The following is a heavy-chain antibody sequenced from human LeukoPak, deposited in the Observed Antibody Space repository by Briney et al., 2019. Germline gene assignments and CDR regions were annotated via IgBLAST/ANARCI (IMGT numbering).Heavy chain of an antibody. J-gene: IGHJ4*02. D-gene: IGHD5-12*01. CDR3: AREADIVATTLGGFDY. V-gene: IGHV1-69*13. Sequence: SVKVSCKASGYTFTSYGISWVRQAPGQGLEWMGGIIPTFGTANYAQKFQGRVTITADESTSTAYMELSSLRSEDTAVYYCAREADIVATTLGGFDYWGQGTLVTVSS. CDR1: GYTFTSYG. CDR2: IIPTFGTA.